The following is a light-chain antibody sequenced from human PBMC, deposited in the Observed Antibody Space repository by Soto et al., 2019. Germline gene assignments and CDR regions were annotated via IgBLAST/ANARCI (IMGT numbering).Light chain of an antibody. CDR1: QSISSW. CDR2: DAS. J-gene: IGKJ1*01. V-gene: IGKV1-5*01. CDR3: QQYNSYST. Sequence: DIQMTQSPSTLSASVGDRVTITCRASQSISSWLAWYQQKPGKAPKLLIYDASSVESGVPSRFSGSGSGTEFPLTISSLQPDDFATDYCQQYNSYSTFGQGTKV.